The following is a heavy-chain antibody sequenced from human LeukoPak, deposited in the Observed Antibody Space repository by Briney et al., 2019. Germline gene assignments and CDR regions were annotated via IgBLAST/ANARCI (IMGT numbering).Heavy chain of an antibody. Sequence: SVTLSLTCTVSGGSISSDISYWAWVRQPPEKGLEWIGTIFYSGSSYYNPSLKSRVTISVDTSKNQFSLKLSSVSAADTAMYYCARIGRNIQYNTGGDNWGQGTLVTVSS. CDR3: ARIGRNIQYNTGGDN. CDR2: IFYSGSS. J-gene: IGHJ4*02. D-gene: IGHD7-27*01. CDR1: GGSISSDISY. V-gene: IGHV4-39*07.